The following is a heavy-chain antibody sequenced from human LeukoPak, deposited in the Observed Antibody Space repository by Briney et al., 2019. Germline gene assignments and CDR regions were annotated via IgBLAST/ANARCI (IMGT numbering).Heavy chain of an antibody. Sequence: GGSLRLSCAASGFTFRNAWMSWVRQAPGKGLEWVARIKSKTDGGATDYAAPVKGRFTISRDNAKNSLYLEMNSLRAEDTALYHCVAIGAAALLNDDFSGPFDYWGQGTLVTVSS. D-gene: IGHD6-13*01. CDR3: VAIGAAALLNDDFSGPFDY. J-gene: IGHJ4*02. CDR2: IKSKTDGGAT. V-gene: IGHV3-15*05. CDR1: GFTFRNAW.